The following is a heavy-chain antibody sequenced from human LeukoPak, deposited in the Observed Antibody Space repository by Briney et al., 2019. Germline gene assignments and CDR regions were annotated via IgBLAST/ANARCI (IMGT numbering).Heavy chain of an antibody. D-gene: IGHD6-6*01. CDR2: IYTSGST. CDR3: ARETVSPTWYSSSSAFDY. V-gene: IGHV4-4*07. J-gene: IGHJ4*02. Sequence: SETLSLTCTVSGGSISSYYWSWIRQPAGKGLEWIGRIYTSGSTNYNPSLKSRVTMSVDTSKNQFSLKLSSVTAADTAVYYCARETVSPTWYSSSSAFDYWGQGTLVTVSS. CDR1: GGSISSYY.